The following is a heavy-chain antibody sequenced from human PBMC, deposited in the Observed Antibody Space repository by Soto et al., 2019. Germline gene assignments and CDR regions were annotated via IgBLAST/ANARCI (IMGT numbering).Heavy chain of an antibody. CDR2: INPNSGGT. CDR1: GYTFTGYY. Sequence: ASVKVSCKASGYTFTGYYMHWVRQAPGQGLEWMGWINPNSGGTNYAQKFQGRVTMTRDTSISTAYMELSRLRSDDTAVYYCARSTKYSSSLSNLDYWGQGTLVTVSS. D-gene: IGHD6-13*01. CDR3: ARSTKYSSSLSNLDY. J-gene: IGHJ4*02. V-gene: IGHV1-2*02.